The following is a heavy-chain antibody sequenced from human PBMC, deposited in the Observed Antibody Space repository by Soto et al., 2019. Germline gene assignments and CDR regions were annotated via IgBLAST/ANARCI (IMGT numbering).Heavy chain of an antibody. CDR2: IHYSGST. J-gene: IGHJ4*02. CDR3: ARHWSGTDY. V-gene: IGHV4-59*08. CDR1: GGSISSYD. Sequence: SETLSLTCTVSGGSISSYDWSWMRQPPGKGLEWIGYIHYSGSTMYNPSLKSRVTISGDTSKNQFSLKLSSVTAADTAVYYCARHWSGTDYWGQGTLVTVSS. D-gene: IGHD3-3*01.